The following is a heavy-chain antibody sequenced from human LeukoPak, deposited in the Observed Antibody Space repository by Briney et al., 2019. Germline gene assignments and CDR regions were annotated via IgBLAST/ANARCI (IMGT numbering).Heavy chain of an antibody. CDR3: ARDDAVVVAATRPRVHYYYGMDV. J-gene: IGHJ6*02. CDR2: IIPIFGTA. V-gene: IGHV1-69*13. CDR1: GGTFSSYA. Sequence: SVKVSCKASGGTFSSYAISWVRQAPGQGLEWMGGIIPIFGTANYAQKFQGRVTITADESTSTAYMELSSLRSEDTAVYYCARDDAVVVAATRPRVHYYYGMDVWGQGTTVTVSS. D-gene: IGHD2-15*01.